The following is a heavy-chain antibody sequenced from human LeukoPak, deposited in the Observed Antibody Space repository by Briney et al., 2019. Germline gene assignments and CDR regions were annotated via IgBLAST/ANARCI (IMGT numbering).Heavy chain of an antibody. CDR3: TTDPHSGYCSGVSCYPYDY. CDR2: IKSDTDGETT. V-gene: IGHV3-15*01. Sequence: GGSLRLSCAASGFSFNDAWMSWVRQAPGKGLEWVGRIKSDTDGETTDYAAPVKGRFTISRDDSRNTLYLQMTTPKTEDTALYYCTTDPHSGYCSGVSCYPYDYWGQGTLVTVSS. D-gene: IGHD2-15*01. CDR1: GFSFNDAW. J-gene: IGHJ4*02.